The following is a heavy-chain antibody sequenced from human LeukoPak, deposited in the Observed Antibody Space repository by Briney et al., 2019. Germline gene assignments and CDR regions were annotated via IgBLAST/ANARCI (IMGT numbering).Heavy chain of an antibody. D-gene: IGHD1-1*01. CDR3: ASTTCGGTYYYYMDV. CDR1: GFTVSSNY. CDR2: IYSGGST. J-gene: IGHJ6*03. V-gene: IGHV3-53*01. Sequence: GGSLRLSCAASGFTVSSNYMTWVRQAPGKGLEWVSVIYSGGSTYYADSVKGRFTVSRDNSKNTLYLQMNSLRAEDTAVYYCASTTCGGTYYYYMDVRGKGTTVTISS.